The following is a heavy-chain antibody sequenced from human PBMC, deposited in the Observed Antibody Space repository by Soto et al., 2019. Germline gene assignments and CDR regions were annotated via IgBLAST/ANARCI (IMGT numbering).Heavy chain of an antibody. D-gene: IGHD3-3*01. CDR3: TRIFGDEGYYVYL. CDR2: IRSKANSYAT. J-gene: IGHJ2*01. CDR1: GFTFSGSA. Sequence: EEQLVESGGGLVQPGGSLKLSCAASGFTFSGSAIHWVRQASGKGLEWVGRIRSKANSYATAYAASVKGRFTISRDDSKNTEYLQMNSLKTEDTAVYYCTRIFGDEGYYVYLWGRVTLGTVSS. V-gene: IGHV3-73*02.